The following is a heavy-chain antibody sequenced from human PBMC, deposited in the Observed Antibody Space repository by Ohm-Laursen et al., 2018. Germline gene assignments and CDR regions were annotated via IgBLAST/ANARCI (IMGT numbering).Heavy chain of an antibody. Sequence: TLSLTCSVSGDSISAHYWNWIRLPAGKGLEWIGRIYSSGNTIYNPSLKSRVTMSVDTSKNQFSLKLNSVTAADTAVYYCARDGSGWYSHWGQGTLVTVSS. J-gene: IGHJ4*02. V-gene: IGHV4-4*07. CDR2: IYSSGNT. CDR1: GDSISAHY. CDR3: ARDGSGWYSH. D-gene: IGHD6-19*01.